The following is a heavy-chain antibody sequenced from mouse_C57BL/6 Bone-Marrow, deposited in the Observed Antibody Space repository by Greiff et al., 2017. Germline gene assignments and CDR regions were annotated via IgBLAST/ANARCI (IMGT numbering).Heavy chain of an antibody. D-gene: IGHD1-3*01. V-gene: IGHV10-3*01. Sequence: EVHLVESGGGLVQPKGSLKLSCAASGFTFNTYAMHWVRQAPGKGFEWVARIRCKSSNYATYYADSVKDRFTITRDDSQSMLYLQMNNLKTENTAMYYCRVQLEGLDYWGQGTTLTISS. J-gene: IGHJ2*01. CDR3: RVQLEGLDY. CDR2: IRCKSSNYAT. CDR1: GFTFNTYA.